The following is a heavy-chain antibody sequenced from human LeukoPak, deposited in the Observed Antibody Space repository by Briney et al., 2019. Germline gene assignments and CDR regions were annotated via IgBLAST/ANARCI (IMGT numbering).Heavy chain of an antibody. J-gene: IGHJ4*02. Sequence: SETLSLTCTVSGGSISGYYWSWIRHPPGKGLEWIGFVFYSGSTDYNPSLKSRVTISLDTSKNQFSLKLSSVTAADTAVYYCARHQVATVTTYFDYWGQGTLVTVSS. CDR1: GGSISGYY. D-gene: IGHD4-17*01. V-gene: IGHV4-59*08. CDR2: VFYSGST. CDR3: ARHQVATVTTYFDY.